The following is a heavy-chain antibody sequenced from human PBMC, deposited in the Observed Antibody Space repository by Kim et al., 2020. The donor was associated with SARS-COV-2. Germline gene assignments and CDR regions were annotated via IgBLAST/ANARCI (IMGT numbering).Heavy chain of an antibody. V-gene: IGHV4-59*01. CDR2: IYYSGST. CDR1: GGSISTYY. CDR3: ARGASNYYYAMDV. D-gene: IGHD3-10*01. J-gene: IGHJ6*02. Sequence: SETLSLTCTLSGGSISTYYWSWIRQPPGKGLEWIGYIYYSGSTNYNPSLKSRVTISVDTSKIQFSLRLSSVTAADTAVYYCARGASNYYYAMDVWGQGTTVTVSS.